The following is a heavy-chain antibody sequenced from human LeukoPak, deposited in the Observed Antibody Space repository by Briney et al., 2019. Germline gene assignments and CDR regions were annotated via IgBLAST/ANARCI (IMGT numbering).Heavy chain of an antibody. CDR2: IYYSGST. D-gene: IGHD6-13*01. J-gene: IGHJ6*03. CDR1: GGSISSYY. CDR3: ARAGSSWYVDV. V-gene: IGHV4-59*01. Sequence: PSETLSPTCTVSGGSISSYYWSWIRQPPGKGLEWIGYIYYSGSTNYNPSLKSRVTISVDTSKNQFSLKLSSVTAADTAVYYCARAGSSWYVDVWGKGTTVTVSS.